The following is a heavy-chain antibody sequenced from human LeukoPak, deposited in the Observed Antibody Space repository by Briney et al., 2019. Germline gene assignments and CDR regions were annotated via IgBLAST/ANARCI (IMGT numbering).Heavy chain of an antibody. CDR2: IYHSGTT. D-gene: IGHD1-26*01. CDR3: ARVDSGTYYMPFDY. CDR1: GGSLIPYY. J-gene: IGHJ4*02. Sequence: SETLSLTCTVSGGSLIPYYWSWIRQPPGKGLEWIGYIYHSGTTNYSPPLKGRATLSVDTSKNQISLRLTSVTAADTAVYYCARVDSGTYYMPFDYWGQGSLVTVSP. V-gene: IGHV4-59*01.